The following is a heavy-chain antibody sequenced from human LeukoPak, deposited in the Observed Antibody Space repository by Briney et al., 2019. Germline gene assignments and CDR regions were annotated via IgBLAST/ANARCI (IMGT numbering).Heavy chain of an antibody. D-gene: IGHD3-3*01. CDR2: INHSGST. V-gene: IGHV4-34*01. CDR3: ARGRGDYDFWSGYYTRYYFDY. CDR1: GGSFSGYY. Sequence: PSETLSLTCAVYGGSFSGYYWSWIRQPPGKGLEWIGEINHSGSTNYNPSLKSRVTISVDTSKNQFSLKLSSVTAADTAVYYCARGRGDYDFWSGYYTRYYFDYWGQGTPVTVSS. J-gene: IGHJ4*02.